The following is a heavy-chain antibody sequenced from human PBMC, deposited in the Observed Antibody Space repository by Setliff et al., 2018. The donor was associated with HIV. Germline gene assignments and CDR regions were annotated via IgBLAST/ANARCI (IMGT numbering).Heavy chain of an antibody. CDR2: IIPIFNTA. V-gene: IGHV1-69*13. D-gene: IGHD5-12*01. J-gene: IGHJ5*02. CDR1: GGTFSLYA. Sequence: ASVKVSCKASGGTFSLYAINWVRQAPGQGLEWMGGIIPIFNTANYAQKFQGGVTITADGSTSTAYMELSSLRFEDTATYYCARDQATGYEKVWFSWIDPWGQGTLVTVSS. CDR3: ARDQATGYEKVWFSWIDP.